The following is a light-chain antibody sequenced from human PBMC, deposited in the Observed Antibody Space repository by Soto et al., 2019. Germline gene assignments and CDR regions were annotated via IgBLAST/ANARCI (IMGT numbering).Light chain of an antibody. Sequence: DIQMTQSPSTLSASVGDRVTITCRASQSISTWLAWYQQEPGKAPKLLIHKASSLQSGVPSRFSGSGSGTDFTLTSRSLHPDDFATYHCQQYNSYSPAFGQGTRVHIK. CDR3: QQYNSYSPA. CDR1: QSISTW. CDR2: KAS. J-gene: IGKJ1*01. V-gene: IGKV1-5*03.